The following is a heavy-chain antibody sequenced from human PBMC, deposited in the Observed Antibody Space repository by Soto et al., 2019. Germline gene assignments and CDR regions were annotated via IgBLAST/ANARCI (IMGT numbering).Heavy chain of an antibody. D-gene: IGHD2-8*02. CDR2: INSGDGNT. CDR1: GYTFTSYP. Sequence: QVQVVQSGAEVKKPGASVKVSCKSSGYTFTSYPIHWVRQAPGQSLEWMGWINSGDGNTEYSQKFQGRVTLTRDTVASTVYMELASLRSEDTAVYYCAGGNMVRWCVTCAGGGCKYFDHWGQGTLVTVSS. CDR3: AGGNMVRWCVTCAGGGCKYFDH. V-gene: IGHV1-3*01. J-gene: IGHJ4*02.